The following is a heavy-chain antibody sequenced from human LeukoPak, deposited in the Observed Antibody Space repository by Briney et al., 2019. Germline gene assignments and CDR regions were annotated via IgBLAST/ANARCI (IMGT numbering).Heavy chain of an antibody. CDR3: ARESRGIAVAGNDY. CDR1: GGSISSYY. Sequence: SETLSLTCTVSGGSISSYYWSWIRQPPGKGLEWIGSIYYSGSTYYNPSLKSRVTISVDTSKNQFSLKLSSVTAADTAVYYCARESRGIAVAGNDYWGQGTLVTVSS. D-gene: IGHD6-19*01. J-gene: IGHJ4*02. CDR2: IYYSGST. V-gene: IGHV4-59*12.